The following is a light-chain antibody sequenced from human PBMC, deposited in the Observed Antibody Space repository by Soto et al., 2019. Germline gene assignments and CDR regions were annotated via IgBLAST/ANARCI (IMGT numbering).Light chain of an antibody. J-gene: IGLJ3*02. V-gene: IGLV2-14*01. CDR2: EVT. CDR3: SSYTYIIAV. CDR1: NSDGGGYNY. Sequence: QSVLTQPASVSGSPGQSITISCTGTNSDGGGYNYVSWYQQHPGKAPKLISYEVTNRPSGVSNRFSGFKSGTTATLIISGMQADDEADYYFSSYTYIIAVFGGGT.